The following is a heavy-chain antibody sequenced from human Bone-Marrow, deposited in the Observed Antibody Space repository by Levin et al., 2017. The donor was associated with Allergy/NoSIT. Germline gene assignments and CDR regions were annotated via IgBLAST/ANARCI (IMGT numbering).Heavy chain of an antibody. D-gene: IGHD5-24*01. CDR3: AKEFYTSGYRGLDS. CDR1: GFTFSSYA. V-gene: IGHV3-23*01. Sequence: GGSLRLSCAASGFTFSSYAMSWVRQAPGKGLEWVSALTGSGVNTYYADSVKGRFTISRDNPKNALYLQMSSLRAEDTAVYYCAKEFYTSGYRGLDSWGRGTLVTVSS. J-gene: IGHJ4*02. CDR2: LTGSGVNT.